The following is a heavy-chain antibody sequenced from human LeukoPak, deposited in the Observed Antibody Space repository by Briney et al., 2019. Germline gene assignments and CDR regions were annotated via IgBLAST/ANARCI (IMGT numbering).Heavy chain of an antibody. V-gene: IGHV3-33*01. Sequence: GRSLRLSCAASGFXFSSYGIHWVRQAPGTGLEWVAVIWYNGSKKYYADSVKGRFTISRDNSKNTLYLQMNSLRAEDTAVFYCARSIIVGGTTRDDAFDIWGQGTMVTVSS. D-gene: IGHD1-26*01. J-gene: IGHJ3*02. CDR2: IWYNGSKK. CDR3: ARSIIVGGTTRDDAFDI. CDR1: GFXFSSYG.